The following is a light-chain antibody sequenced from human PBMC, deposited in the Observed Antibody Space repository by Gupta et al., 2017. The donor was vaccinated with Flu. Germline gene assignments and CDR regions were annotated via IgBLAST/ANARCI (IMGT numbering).Light chain of an antibody. V-gene: IGKV3-11*01. CDR3: QQPSGLPMHT. CDR2: DAS. Sequence: EVILTQSPATLSLSPGERAVLGCRASQSVSPSIAWYQQKRGQAPRLLMFDASRRDEGVAARFCGSGFGKDFPLTISTREQEDFAVYYYQQPSGLPMHTFGQGTKVENK. CDR1: QSVSPS. J-gene: IGKJ2*01.